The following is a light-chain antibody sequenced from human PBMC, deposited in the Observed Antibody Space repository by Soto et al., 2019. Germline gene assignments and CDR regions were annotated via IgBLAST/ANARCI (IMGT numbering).Light chain of an antibody. V-gene: IGKV1-33*01. Sequence: DIQMTQSPSSLSASVGDRVTITCQASQDISNYLNWYQQKPGKAPKLLIYDASNLETGVPSRFSGRGSGTDFTFTISSLQPEEIATYYCQQYDNLPITFGQGTRLEIK. CDR1: QDISNY. CDR2: DAS. CDR3: QQYDNLPIT. J-gene: IGKJ5*01.